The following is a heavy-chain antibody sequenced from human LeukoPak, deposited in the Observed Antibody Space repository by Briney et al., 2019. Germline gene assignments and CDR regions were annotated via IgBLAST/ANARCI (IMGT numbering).Heavy chain of an antibody. Sequence: GGSLRLSCAASGFTFSSYAMSWVRQAPGKGLELVSAISGSGGSTYYADSVKGRFTISRDNSKNTLYLQMNSLRAEDTAVYYCAKDLSSAWYYFAYWGQGTLVTVSS. J-gene: IGHJ4*02. CDR1: GFTFSSYA. V-gene: IGHV3-23*01. D-gene: IGHD6-19*01. CDR3: AKDLSSAWYYFAY. CDR2: ISGSGGST.